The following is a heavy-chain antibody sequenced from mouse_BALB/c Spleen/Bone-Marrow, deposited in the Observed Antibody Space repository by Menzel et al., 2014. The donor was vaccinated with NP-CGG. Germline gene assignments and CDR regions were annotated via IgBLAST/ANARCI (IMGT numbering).Heavy chain of an antibody. CDR2: ISHSGGSS. CDR3: ARVSPYWYFDV. D-gene: IGHD6-2*01. Sequence: EVMLVESGGGFVQPGGSLKLSCAASGFTFSSYIMSWVRQTPEKRLEWVAYISHSGGSSYYLDTVKGRLTISRDNAKNTLYLQMSSLKSEDTAMYYCARVSPYWYFDVWGAGTTVTVSS. CDR1: GFTFSSYI. J-gene: IGHJ1*01. V-gene: IGHV5-12-2*01.